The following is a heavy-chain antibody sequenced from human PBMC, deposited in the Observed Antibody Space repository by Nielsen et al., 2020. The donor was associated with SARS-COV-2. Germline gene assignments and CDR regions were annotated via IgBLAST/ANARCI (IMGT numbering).Heavy chain of an antibody. D-gene: IGHD3-22*01. Sequence: SETLSLTCTVSGGSISSSSYYWGWIRQPPGKGLEWIGSIYYSGSTYYNPSLKSRVTISVDASKNQFSLKLSSVTAADTAVYYCARDTSPYDSSGYYWNIWGYWGQGTLVTVSS. CDR2: IYYSGST. J-gene: IGHJ4*02. CDR1: GGSISSSSYY. CDR3: ARDTSPYDSSGYYWNIWGY. V-gene: IGHV4-39*07.